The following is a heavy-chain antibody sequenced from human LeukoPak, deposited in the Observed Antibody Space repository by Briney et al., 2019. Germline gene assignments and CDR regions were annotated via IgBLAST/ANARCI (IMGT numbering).Heavy chain of an antibody. CDR2: IYYSGST. CDR3: ARDSGTTVDY. V-gene: IGHV4-31*11. J-gene: IGHJ4*02. Sequence: PSETLSPSRALSGVATTRVGYGSGSIRQHPGKGLEWIGYIYYSGSTYYNPSLKSRVTISVDTSKNQFSLELGSVTAADTSVYYCARDSGTTVDYWGQGTLVTVSS. D-gene: IGHD1-7*01. CDR1: GVATTRVGYG.